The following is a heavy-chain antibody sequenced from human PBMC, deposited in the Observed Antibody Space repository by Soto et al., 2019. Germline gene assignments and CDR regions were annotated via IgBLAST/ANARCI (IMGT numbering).Heavy chain of an antibody. J-gene: IGHJ4*02. V-gene: IGHV1-69*01. CDR3: ARGYYSGSNPSSFDY. CDR1: GGTFSSYT. CDR2: ITPTLNIA. Sequence: QLQLVQSGAEVREPGSSVNVSCKASGGTFSSYTVIWVRQAPGQGLEWMGGITPTLNIAKYAEKFQGRVTITADESTSTVNMHLSSLRSEDTAVYFCARGYYSGSNPSSFDYWGQGTLVAVSS. D-gene: IGHD1-26*01.